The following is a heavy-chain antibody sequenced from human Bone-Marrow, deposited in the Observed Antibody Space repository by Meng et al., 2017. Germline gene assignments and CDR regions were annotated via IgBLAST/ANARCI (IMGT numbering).Heavy chain of an antibody. V-gene: IGHV3-7*01. CDR2: IKQDGSEK. CDR3: ARDFRIFRVQQTPYYYYYGMDV. Sequence: GGSLRLSCSASGFSFNNFWTSWVHQAPGKGLEWVTNIKQDGSEKYYVDSVKGRFTISRDNAKNSLYLQMNSLRAEDTAVYYCARDFRIFRVQQTPYYYYYGMDVWGQGTTVTVSS. J-gene: IGHJ6*02. CDR1: GFSFNNFW. D-gene: IGHD2-2*01.